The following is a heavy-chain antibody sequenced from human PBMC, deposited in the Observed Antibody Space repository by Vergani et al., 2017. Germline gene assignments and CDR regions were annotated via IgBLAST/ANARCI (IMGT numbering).Heavy chain of an antibody. CDR2: ISGSGGST. D-gene: IGHD3-3*01. Sequence: EVQLLESGGGLVQPGGSLRLSCAASGFAFSSYAMSWVRQAPGKGLEWVSVISGSGGSTYYADSVKGRFTISRDNSKNTLYLQMNSLRAEDTAVYYCAKMLFGVLTAYFDYWGQGTLVTVSS. CDR1: GFAFSSYA. V-gene: IGHV3-23*01. J-gene: IGHJ4*02. CDR3: AKMLFGVLTAYFDY.